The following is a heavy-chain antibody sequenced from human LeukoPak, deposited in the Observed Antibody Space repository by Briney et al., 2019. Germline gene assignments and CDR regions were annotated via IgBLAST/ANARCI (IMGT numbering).Heavy chain of an antibody. D-gene: IGHD3-10*01. Sequence: GGSPRLSCVASGFTFTSYAMGWVRRAPGKGLEWVSAISNSGSFTYFANAVKGRFTISRDNSKNTLFLQMNSLLVDDTAVYYCARMLRGVINPCDQWGQGTLVTVSS. J-gene: IGHJ4*02. CDR1: GFTFTSYA. V-gene: IGHV3-23*01. CDR2: ISNSGSFT. CDR3: ARMLRGVINPCDQ.